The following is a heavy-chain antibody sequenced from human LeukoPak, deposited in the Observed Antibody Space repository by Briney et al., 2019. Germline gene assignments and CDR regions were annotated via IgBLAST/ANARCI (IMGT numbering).Heavy chain of an antibody. CDR3: ARTGSGRALDY. CDR2: IYYSGST. CDR1: GGSISSGGYY. Sequence: PSETLSLTCTVSGGSISSGGYYWSWIRQHPGKGLEWIGYIYYSGSTYYNPSLKSRVSKSADTSKNQFSLKLSSLTAADTAVFYCARTGSGRALDYRGQGTLVTVSS. V-gene: IGHV4-31*03. D-gene: IGHD3-10*01. J-gene: IGHJ4*02.